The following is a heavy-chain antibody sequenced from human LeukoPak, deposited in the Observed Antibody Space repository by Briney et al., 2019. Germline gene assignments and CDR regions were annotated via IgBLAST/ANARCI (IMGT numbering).Heavy chain of an antibody. J-gene: IGHJ4*02. CDR2: INHSGST. CDR1: GGSFSGYY. CDR3: ARGPPHSSSWYHY. V-gene: IGHV4-34*01. Sequence: SETLSLTCAVYGGSFSGYYWSWIRQPPGEGLEWIGEINHSGSTNYNPSLKSRVTISVDTSKNQFSLKLSSVTAADTAVYYCARGPPHSSSWYHYWGQGTLVTVSS. D-gene: IGHD6-13*01.